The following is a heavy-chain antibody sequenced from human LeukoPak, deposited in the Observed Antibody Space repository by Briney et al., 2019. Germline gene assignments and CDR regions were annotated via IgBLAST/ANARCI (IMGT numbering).Heavy chain of an antibody. D-gene: IGHD6-19*01. CDR3: ARGTLYRGWSYYLDF. V-gene: IGHV4-39*07. CDR2: VYYSGTT. CDR1: GDSISLSFYY. Sequence: PSETLSLTCSVSGDSISLSFYYWGWIRQPPGKALEWIGSVYYSGTTSYNPSLKSRVTISVDMSKNRFSLRLRSVTAADTAMYYCARGTLYRGWSYYLDFWGQGSQVTVSS. J-gene: IGHJ4*02.